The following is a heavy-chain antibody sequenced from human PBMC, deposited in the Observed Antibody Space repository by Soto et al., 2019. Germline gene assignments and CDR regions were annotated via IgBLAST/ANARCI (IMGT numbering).Heavy chain of an antibody. J-gene: IGHJ6*02. CDR1: GGSIGSYY. CDR3: ARSYYYDSSGYPARDYYYGMDV. D-gene: IGHD3-22*01. Sequence: SETLSLTCTVSGGSIGSYYWSWIRQPPGKGLEWIGYIYYSGSTNYNPSLKSRVTISVDTSKNQFSLKLSSVTAADTAVYYCARSYYYDSSGYPARDYYYGMDVWGQGTTVTVSS. V-gene: IGHV4-59*08. CDR2: IYYSGST.